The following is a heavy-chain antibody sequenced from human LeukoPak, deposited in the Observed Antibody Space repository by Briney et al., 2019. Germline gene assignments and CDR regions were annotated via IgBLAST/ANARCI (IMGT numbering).Heavy chain of an antibody. J-gene: IGHJ4*02. CDR2: ISSASNMI. CDR3: ATASGSWYRYYFDS. D-gene: IGHD6-13*01. Sequence: GGSLRLSCAASGLNFSSYEMNWVRQAPGKGLEWISYISSASNMIYYAESVKGRFTISRDNAKNSLYLQMNSLRAEDTAVYYCATASGSWYRYYFDSWGQGILVTFSS. V-gene: IGHV3-48*03. CDR1: GLNFSSYE.